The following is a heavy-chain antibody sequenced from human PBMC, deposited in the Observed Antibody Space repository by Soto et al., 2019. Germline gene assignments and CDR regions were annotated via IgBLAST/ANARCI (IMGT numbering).Heavy chain of an antibody. Sequence: QVELVESGGGVVQPGRSLRLSCAASGFTFSTYTMHWVRQAPGKGLEGVAALSNNGINADYADSVKGRFTISRDISKNTLFLQMNRLRGEDTALYYCAREWSISVAAPGYWGQRTLVTVSS. J-gene: IGHJ4*02. CDR3: AREWSISVAAPGY. CDR2: LSNNGINA. CDR1: GFTFSTYT. D-gene: IGHD6-19*01. V-gene: IGHV3-30-3*01.